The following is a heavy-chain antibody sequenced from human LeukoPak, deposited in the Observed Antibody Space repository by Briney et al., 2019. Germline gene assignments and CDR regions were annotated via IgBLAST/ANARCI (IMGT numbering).Heavy chain of an antibody. V-gene: IGHV3-48*01. J-gene: IGHJ4*02. Sequence: GGSLRLSCAAPGFTFSSYSMNWVRQAPGKGLEWVSYISSSSSTIYYADSVKGRFTISRDNAKNSLYLQMNSLRAEDTAVYYCARDFRYDYVWGSYEVWGQGTLVTVSS. CDR1: GFTFSSYS. D-gene: IGHD3-16*01. CDR2: ISSSSSTI. CDR3: ARDFRYDYVWGSYEV.